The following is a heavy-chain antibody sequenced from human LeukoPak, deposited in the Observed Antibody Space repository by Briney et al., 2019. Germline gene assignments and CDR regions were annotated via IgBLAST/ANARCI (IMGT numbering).Heavy chain of an antibody. J-gene: IGHJ5*02. CDR2: ISSSSSYI. D-gene: IGHD5-24*01. CDR3: ARGTEMATMGSWFDP. CDR1: GFTFSSYS. Sequence: PGGSLRLSCAASGFTFSSYSMNWVRQAPGKGLEWVSSISSSSSYIYYADSVEGRFTISRDNAETSLYLQMNSLRAEDTAVYYCARGTEMATMGSWFDPWGQGTLVTVSS. V-gene: IGHV3-21*01.